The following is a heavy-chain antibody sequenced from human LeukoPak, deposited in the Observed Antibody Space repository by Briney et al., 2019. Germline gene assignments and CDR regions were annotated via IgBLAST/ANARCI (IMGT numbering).Heavy chain of an antibody. CDR2: IYPGDSDT. V-gene: IGHV5-51*01. Sequence: GASLQISCQCSGSIFTCYWIGWVRPLPGKGLEWMGIIYPGDSDTRYSPSFQGQVTISADKSISTAYLQWSSLKASDTAMYYCARHWDGGWSNAFDIWGQGTMVTVSS. CDR3: ARHWDGGWSNAFDI. CDR1: GSIFTCYW. J-gene: IGHJ3*02. D-gene: IGHD6-19*01.